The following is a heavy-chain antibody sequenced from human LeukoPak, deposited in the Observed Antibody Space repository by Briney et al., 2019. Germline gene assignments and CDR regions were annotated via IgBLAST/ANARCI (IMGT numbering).Heavy chain of an antibody. CDR2: MNPNSGNT. CDR1: GYTFTSYD. CDR3: ARGRRSRGSSGRGFDY. J-gene: IGHJ4*02. D-gene: IGHD6-19*01. Sequence: ASVKVSCTASGYTFTSYDINWVRQATGQGLEWMGWMNPNSGNTGYAQKFRGRVTITRNTSISTAYMELSSLRSEDTAVYYCARGRRSRGSSGRGFDYWGQGTLVTVSS. V-gene: IGHV1-8*03.